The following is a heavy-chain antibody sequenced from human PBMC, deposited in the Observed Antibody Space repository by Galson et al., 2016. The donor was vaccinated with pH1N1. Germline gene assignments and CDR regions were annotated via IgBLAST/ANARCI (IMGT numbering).Heavy chain of an antibody. CDR1: GFTLRSYV. V-gene: IGHV3-30*02. D-gene: IGHD4-17*01. J-gene: IGHJ5*02. Sequence: SLRLSCATSGFTLRSYVMHWVRQAPGKGLEWVASIWQDGNMISYADSVRGRFTNSRDDSKDTVYLQMDRLRREDTAFYYCAKDCGLGGDRDTWGQGTLVTVSS. CDR2: IWQDGNMI. CDR3: AKDCGLGGDRDT.